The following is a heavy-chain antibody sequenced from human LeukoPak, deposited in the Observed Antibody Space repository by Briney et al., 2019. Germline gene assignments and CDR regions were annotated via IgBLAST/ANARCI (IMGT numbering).Heavy chain of an antibody. CDR2: ISGSGGST. V-gene: IGHV3-23*01. CDR1: GFTFSSYA. Sequence: GGSLRLSCAASGFTFSSYAMSWVRQAPGKGLEWVSAISGSGGSTYYADSVKGRFTISRDNSKNTLYLQVNSLRAEDTAVYYCAKGTGYSSSWYDYWGQGTLVTVSS. CDR3: AKGTGYSSSWYDY. J-gene: IGHJ4*02. D-gene: IGHD6-13*01.